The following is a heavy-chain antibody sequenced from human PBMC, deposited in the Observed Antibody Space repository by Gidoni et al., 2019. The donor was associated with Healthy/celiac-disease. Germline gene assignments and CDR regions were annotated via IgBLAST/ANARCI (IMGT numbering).Heavy chain of an antibody. J-gene: IGHJ4*02. D-gene: IGHD4-17*01. CDR3: AKDLFDYGDYDPGVDY. CDR1: GFTFSSYA. Sequence: EVQLLESGGGLVQPGGSLRLACAASGFTFSSYAMSWVRQAPGKGLEWVSAISGSGGSTYYADSVKGRFTISRDNSKNTLYLQMNSLRAEDTAVYYCAKDLFDYGDYDPGVDYWGQGTLVTVSS. V-gene: IGHV3-23*01. CDR2: ISGSGGST.